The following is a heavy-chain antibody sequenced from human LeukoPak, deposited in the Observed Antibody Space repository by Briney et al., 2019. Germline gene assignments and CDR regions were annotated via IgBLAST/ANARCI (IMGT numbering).Heavy chain of an antibody. CDR3: ARPPLIVVVIADLDAFDI. CDR2: IYHSGST. J-gene: IGHJ3*02. D-gene: IGHD2-21*01. CDR1: GYSISSGYY. V-gene: IGHV4-38-2*01. Sequence: PSETLSLTCAVSGYSISSGYYWGWIRQPPGKGLEWIGSIYHSGSTYYNPSLKSRVTISVDTSKNQFSLKLNSVTAADTAVYYCARPPLIVVVIADLDAFDIWGQGTMVTVSS.